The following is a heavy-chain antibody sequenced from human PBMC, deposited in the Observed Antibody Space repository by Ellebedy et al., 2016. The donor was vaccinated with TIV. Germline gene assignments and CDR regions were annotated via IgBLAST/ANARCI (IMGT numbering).Heavy chain of an antibody. Sequence: MPSETLSLTCTVSGGSIRNYYCTWIRQHPGQGLEWIGHMYYSGSSNYNPSLKSLVTLSIDTSKNQFSLKMRSVTAADTAVYYCAASESADSDYWGPGTLVTVSS. CDR1: GGSIRNYY. J-gene: IGHJ4*02. CDR3: AASESADSDY. V-gene: IGHV4-59*01. D-gene: IGHD6-13*01. CDR2: MYYSGSS.